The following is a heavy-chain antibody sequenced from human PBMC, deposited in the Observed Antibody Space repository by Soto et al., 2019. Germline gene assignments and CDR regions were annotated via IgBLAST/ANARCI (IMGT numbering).Heavy chain of an antibody. V-gene: IGHV3-7*05. D-gene: IGHD4-17*01. Sequence: GGSLRLSCAASGFTFSSYWMSWVRQAPGKGLEWVANIKQDGSEKYYVDSVKGRFTISRDNAKYSLYLQMNSLRAEDTAVYYCASLYGEEYMDVWGQGTTVTVSS. J-gene: IGHJ6*02. CDR1: GFTFSSYW. CDR3: ASLYGEEYMDV. CDR2: IKQDGSEK.